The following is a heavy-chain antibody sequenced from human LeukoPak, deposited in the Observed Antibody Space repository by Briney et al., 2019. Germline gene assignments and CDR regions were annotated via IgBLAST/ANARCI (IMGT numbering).Heavy chain of an antibody. CDR3: ARIAGSVAFDI. CDR2: IIPIFGTS. J-gene: IGHJ3*02. Sequence: SVKVSCKASGGTFSSYGFSWVRQAPGQGLEWMGRIIPIFGTSNYTQKFQGRVTITTDESTSTAYMELSSLRSEDTAVYYCARIAGSVAFDIWGQGTMVTVSS. CDR1: GGTFSSYG. V-gene: IGHV1-69*05. D-gene: IGHD6-6*01.